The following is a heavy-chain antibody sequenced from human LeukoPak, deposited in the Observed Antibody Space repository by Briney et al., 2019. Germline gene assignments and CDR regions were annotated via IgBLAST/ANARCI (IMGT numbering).Heavy chain of an antibody. J-gene: IGHJ4*02. D-gene: IGHD2-21*01. CDR1: GGTFNNSA. V-gene: IGHV1-69*05. CDR2: IMPLFGTA. CDR3: ARGPYV. Sequence: GSSVKVSCKTSGGTFNNSAISWVRQAPGQGLEWLGGIMPLFGTAGYAQKFQGRVTITRNTSISTAYMELSSLRSEDTAVYYCARGPYVWGQGTLVTVSS.